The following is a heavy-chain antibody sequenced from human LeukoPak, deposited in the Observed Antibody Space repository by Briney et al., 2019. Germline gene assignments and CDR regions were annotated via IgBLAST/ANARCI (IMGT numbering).Heavy chain of an antibody. CDR2: IKQDGSEK. CDR3: ACATRSTTAGSY. CDR1: GFTFSSYA. D-gene: IGHD4-17*01. J-gene: IGHJ4*02. Sequence: GGSLRLSCAASGFTFSSYAMSWVRQAPGKGLEWVANIKQDGSEKFYVDSVKGRFTISRDNAKNSLYLQMSSLRAEDTAVYYCACATRSTTAGSYWGQGTLVTVSS. V-gene: IGHV3-7*01.